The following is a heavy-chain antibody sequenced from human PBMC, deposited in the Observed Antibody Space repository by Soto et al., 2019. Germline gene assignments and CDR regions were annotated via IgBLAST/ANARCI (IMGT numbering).Heavy chain of an antibody. CDR2: ISASGGST. CDR3: AKAGPYCSSTSCPRFDY. J-gene: IGHJ4*02. D-gene: IGHD2-2*01. Sequence: PGGSLRLSCAASGFTFSFYDMSWVRQAPGKGLEWVSAISASGGSTYSADSVKGRFTVSRDNSENTLYLRMNSLRVEDTAVYYCAKAGPYCSSTSCPRFDYWGQGTLVTVSS. CDR1: GFTFSFYD. V-gene: IGHV3-23*01.